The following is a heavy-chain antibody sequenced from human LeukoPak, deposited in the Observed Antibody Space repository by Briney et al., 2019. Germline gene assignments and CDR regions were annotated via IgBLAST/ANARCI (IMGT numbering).Heavy chain of an antibody. CDR2: IYYSGST. CDR1: GGSISSGGYY. CDR3: ARDGRYYYAFDI. D-gene: IGHD1-26*01. V-gene: IGHV4-30-4*07. Sequence: PSETLSLTCAVSGGSISSGGYYWSWNRQPPGKGLEWIGYIYYSGSTYYNPSLKSRATISVDTSKNQFSLKLSSVTAADTAVYYCARDGRYYYAFDIWGQGTMVTVSS. J-gene: IGHJ3*02.